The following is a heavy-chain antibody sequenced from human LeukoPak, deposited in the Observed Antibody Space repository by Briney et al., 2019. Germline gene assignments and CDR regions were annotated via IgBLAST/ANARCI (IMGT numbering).Heavy chain of an antibody. CDR3: ARGGGSGRRPENYFDY. D-gene: IGHD3-10*01. Sequence: SETLSLTCAVSGGSISSGGYSWSWIRQPPGKGLEWIGYIYHSGSTYYNPSLKSRVTISVDRSKNQFSLKLSSVTAADTAVYYCARGGGSGRRPENYFDYWGQGTLVTVSS. J-gene: IGHJ4*02. CDR2: IYHSGST. CDR1: GGSISSGGYS. V-gene: IGHV4-30-2*01.